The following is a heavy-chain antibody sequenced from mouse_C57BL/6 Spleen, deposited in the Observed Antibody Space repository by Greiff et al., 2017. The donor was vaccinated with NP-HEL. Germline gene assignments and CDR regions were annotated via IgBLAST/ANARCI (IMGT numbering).Heavy chain of an antibody. CDR1: GYTFTSYT. V-gene: IGHV1-4*01. CDR2: INPSSGYT. CDR3: ARSEDYGAMDY. J-gene: IGHJ4*01. Sequence: VQLQESGAELARPGASVKMSCKASGYTFTSYTMHWVKQRPGQGLEWIGYINPSSGYTKYNQKFKDKATLTADKSSSTAYMQLSSLTSEDSAVYYCARSEDYGAMDYWGQGTSVTVSS.